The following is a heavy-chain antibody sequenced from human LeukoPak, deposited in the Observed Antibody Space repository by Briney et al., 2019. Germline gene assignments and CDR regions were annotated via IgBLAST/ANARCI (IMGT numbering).Heavy chain of an antibody. V-gene: IGHV1-2*02. CDR2: LHPESGDT. D-gene: IGHD4-17*01. Sequence: ASVKVSCKGSGYTLTAYYMHWVRQARGQGLEGMGWLHPESGDTKYAQEFQGRVTMTRDRYSNTAYVELSRLRSGDGPVYYCARAPDSDYETGAGVNYWEQGTLVVVS. J-gene: IGHJ4*02. CDR1: GYTLTAYY. CDR3: ARAPDSDYETGAGVNY.